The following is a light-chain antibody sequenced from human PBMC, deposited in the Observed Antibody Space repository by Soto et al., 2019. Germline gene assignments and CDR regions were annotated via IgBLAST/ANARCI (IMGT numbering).Light chain of an antibody. V-gene: IGKV3-11*01. CDR1: QSVSSY. CDR3: QHCRNWPLT. Sequence: EIVLTQSPATLSLSPGERATLSCRASQSVSSYLAWYQQKPGQAPRLLIYDASNRATGIPARFSGSGSGTDFTLTISSLEPEDFAVYYCQHCRNWPLTIGGGTKVEIK. CDR2: DAS. J-gene: IGKJ4*01.